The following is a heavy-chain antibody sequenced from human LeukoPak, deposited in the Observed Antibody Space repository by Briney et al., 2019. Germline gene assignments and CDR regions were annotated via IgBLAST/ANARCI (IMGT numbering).Heavy chain of an antibody. CDR1: GFTFDDYT. V-gene: IGHV3-43*01. CDR3: AKTLDCYDSSGPSDY. J-gene: IGHJ4*02. CDR2: ISWDGGST. Sequence: PGGSLRLSCAASGFTFDDYTMHWVRHAPGKGLEWVSLISWDGGSTYYADSVKGRFTISRDNSKNSLYLQMNSLRTEDTALYYCAKTLDCYDSSGPSDYWGQGTLVTVSS. D-gene: IGHD3-22*01.